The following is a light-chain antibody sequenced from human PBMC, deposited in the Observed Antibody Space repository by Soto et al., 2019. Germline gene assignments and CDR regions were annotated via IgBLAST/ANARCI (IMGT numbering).Light chain of an antibody. V-gene: IGLV2-14*01. Sequence: QSVLTQPAPVSGSPGQSITISCTGTSSDVGNYIFVSWYRQHPGKAPKLMIYDINNRPSGVSNRFSGSKSGNTASPTISGLQAEDEADYYCVSYTTSASYVFGTGTKVTVL. CDR3: VSYTTSASYV. CDR1: SSDVGNYIF. J-gene: IGLJ1*01. CDR2: DIN.